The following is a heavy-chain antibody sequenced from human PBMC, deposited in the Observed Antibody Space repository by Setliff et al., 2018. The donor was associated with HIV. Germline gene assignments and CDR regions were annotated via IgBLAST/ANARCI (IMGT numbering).Heavy chain of an antibody. CDR2: IYSDGRT. CDR1: GFSFSDYY. Sequence: SLKISCEASGFSFSDYYMTWVRQAPGKGLEWVSVIYSDGRTYYADPVKGLFTISRDDSKNMVHLEMNGLRPEDTAVYYCAKGVKWLDPWGQGALVTVSS. D-gene: IGHD3-16*01. J-gene: IGHJ5*02. V-gene: IGHV3-53*01. CDR3: AKGVKWLDP.